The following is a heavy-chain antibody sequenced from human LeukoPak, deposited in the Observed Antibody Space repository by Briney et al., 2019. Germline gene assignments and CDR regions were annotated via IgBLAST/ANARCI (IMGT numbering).Heavy chain of an antibody. CDR1: GFTFSDYA. Sequence: AGSLRLSCASSGFTFSDYAMTWVRQAPGKGLEWVSSISGITGRTYYADSVKGRFTIYRDNSKNTLYLQMNSLRAGDTAIYYCAKGGAYYDFCLGSWGQGTLVTVSS. D-gene: IGHD3-3*01. CDR2: ISGITGRT. CDR3: AKGGAYYDFCLGS. V-gene: IGHV3-23*01. J-gene: IGHJ4*02.